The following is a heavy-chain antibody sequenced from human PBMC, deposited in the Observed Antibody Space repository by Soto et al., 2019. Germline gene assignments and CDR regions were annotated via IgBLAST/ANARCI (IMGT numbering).Heavy chain of an antibody. CDR1: GGSISSSSYY. D-gene: IGHD1-7*01. Sequence: SETLSLTCTVSGGSISSSSYYWGWIRQPPGKGPEWIGSIYYSGSTYYNPSLKSRVTISVDTSKNQFSLKLSSVTAADTAVYYCARLRYNWNYPDYYYMDVWGKGTTVTVSS. CDR2: IYYSGST. CDR3: ARLRYNWNYPDYYYMDV. V-gene: IGHV4-39*01. J-gene: IGHJ6*03.